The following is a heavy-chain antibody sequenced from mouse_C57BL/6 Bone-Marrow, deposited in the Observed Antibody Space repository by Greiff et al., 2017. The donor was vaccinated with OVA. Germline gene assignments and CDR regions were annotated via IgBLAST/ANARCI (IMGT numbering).Heavy chain of an antibody. CDR2: ISNGGGST. J-gene: IGHJ1*03. D-gene: IGHD2-3*01. V-gene: IGHV5-12*01. CDR1: GFTFSDYY. CDR3: ARHDGYYWYCDV. Sequence: EVQGVESGGGLVQPGGSLKLSCAASGFTFSDYYMYWVRQTPEKRLEWVAYISNGGGSTYYPDTVKGRFTISRDNAKNTLYLQMSRLKTEDTAMYYCARHDGYYWYCDVWGTGTTGTVTS.